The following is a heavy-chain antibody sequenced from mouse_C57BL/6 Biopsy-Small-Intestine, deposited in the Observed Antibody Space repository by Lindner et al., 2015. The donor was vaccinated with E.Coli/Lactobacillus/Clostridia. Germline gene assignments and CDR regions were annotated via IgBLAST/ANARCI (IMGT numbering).Heavy chain of an antibody. V-gene: IGHV1-82*01. J-gene: IGHJ2*01. Sequence: VQLQESGPELVKPGASVKISCKASGYAFSSSWMNWVKQRPGKGLEWIGRIYPGDGDTNYNGKFKGKATLTADESSSTAYMQLSSLTSEDSAVYFCARVYDYWGQGTTLTVSS. CDR3: ARVYDY. CDR2: IYPGDGDT. CDR1: GYAFSSSW.